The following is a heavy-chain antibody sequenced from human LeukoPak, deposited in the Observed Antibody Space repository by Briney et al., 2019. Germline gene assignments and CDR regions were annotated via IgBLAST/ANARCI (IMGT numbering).Heavy chain of an antibody. J-gene: IGHJ6*03. V-gene: IGHV3-30*02. D-gene: IGHD5-12*01. CDR1: GFTFSSYG. CDR3: AKGGGYEAQYYYYYLDV. CDR2: IRYDGSNK. Sequence: GGSLRLSCAASGFTFSSYGMYWVRQAPGKGLEWVAFIRYDGSNKYYADSVKGRFTVSRDNSKNTLYLQMKSLRAEDTAVYYCAKGGGYEAQYYYYYLDVWGKGTTVTISS.